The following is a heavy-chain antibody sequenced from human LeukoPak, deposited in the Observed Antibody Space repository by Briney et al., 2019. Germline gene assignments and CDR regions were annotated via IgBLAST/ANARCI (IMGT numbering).Heavy chain of an antibody. D-gene: IGHD2-15*01. CDR2: IYYSGST. J-gene: IGHJ5*02. V-gene: IGHV4-59*02. Sequence: SATLSLTCTVSGGSVSSDCWSWIWQPPGKGLEWIGYIYYSGSTNYNPSLKSRVTISVDTSKNQFSLKLSSVTAADTAVYYCARDRGYCSGGSCSRWFDPWGQGTLVTVSS. CDR3: ARDRGYCSGGSCSRWFDP. CDR1: GGSVSSDC.